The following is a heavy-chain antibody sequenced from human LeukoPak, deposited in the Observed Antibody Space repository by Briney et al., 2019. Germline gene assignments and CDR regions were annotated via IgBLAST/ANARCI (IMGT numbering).Heavy chain of an antibody. Sequence: GGSLRLSCAASGFTFSDYYMSWIRQAPGKGLEWVSYISSSGSTRYYADSVKGRFTISRDNAKNTLYLQMNRLRAEDMAVYYCAREWELQPPDYWGQGTLVTVSS. V-gene: IGHV3-11*04. CDR1: GFTFSDYY. CDR3: AREWELQPPDY. CDR2: ISSSGSTR. D-gene: IGHD1-26*01. J-gene: IGHJ4*02.